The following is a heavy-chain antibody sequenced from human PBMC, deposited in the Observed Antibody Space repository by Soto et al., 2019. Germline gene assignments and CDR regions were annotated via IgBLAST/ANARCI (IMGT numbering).Heavy chain of an antibody. V-gene: IGHV5-10-1*01. CDR1: GYSFTSYW. Sequence: PGESLKISCKGSGYSFTSYWISWVRQMPGKGLEWMGRIDPSDSYTNYSPSFQGHVTISADKSISTAYLQWSSLKASDTAMYYCARHMTRGYCSSTSCYLGSQNWFDPWGQGTLVTVSS. D-gene: IGHD2-2*01. J-gene: IGHJ5*02. CDR3: ARHMTRGYCSSTSCYLGSQNWFDP. CDR2: IDPSDSYT.